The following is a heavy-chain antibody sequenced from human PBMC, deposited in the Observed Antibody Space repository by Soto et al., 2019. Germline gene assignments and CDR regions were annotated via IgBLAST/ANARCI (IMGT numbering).Heavy chain of an antibody. CDR3: ARVPGDYGDYVFLSQTEAIDY. D-gene: IGHD4-17*01. J-gene: IGHJ4*02. CDR1: GFTFSSYW. Sequence: PGGSLRLSCAASGFTFSSYWMSWVRQAPGKGLEWVANIKQDGSEKYYVDSVKGRFTISRDNAKNSLYLQMNSLRAEDTAVYYCARVPGDYGDYVFLSQTEAIDYWGQGTLVTVSS. CDR2: IKQDGSEK. V-gene: IGHV3-7*01.